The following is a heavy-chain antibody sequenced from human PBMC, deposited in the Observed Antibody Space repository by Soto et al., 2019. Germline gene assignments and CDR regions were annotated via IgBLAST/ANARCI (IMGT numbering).Heavy chain of an antibody. D-gene: IGHD4-4*01. CDR1: GYTFTDSH. V-gene: IGHV3-30-3*01. CDR3: ARDSSTYGYSNYVPYFDY. CDR2: ISYDGSNK. J-gene: IGHJ4*02. Sequence: SCKASGYTFTDSHIHWVRQAPGKGLEWVAVISYDGSNKYYADSVKGRFTISRDNSKNTLYLQMNSLRAEDTAVYYCARDSSTYGYSNYVPYFDYWGQGTLVTVSS.